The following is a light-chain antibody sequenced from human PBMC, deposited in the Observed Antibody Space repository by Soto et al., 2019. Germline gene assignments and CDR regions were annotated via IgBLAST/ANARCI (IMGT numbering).Light chain of an antibody. CDR2: DAS. V-gene: IGKV3-20*01. Sequence: EIVLTQSPGTLSLSPGERSTLSCRASQSVSSSYLAWYQQKPGQAPRLLIYDASSRATGIPDRFSGSGSGTDFTLSINRLEPGDFAVYYCQQYGNSPLTFGGGTKVEIK. CDR3: QQYGNSPLT. CDR1: QSVSSSY. J-gene: IGKJ4*01.